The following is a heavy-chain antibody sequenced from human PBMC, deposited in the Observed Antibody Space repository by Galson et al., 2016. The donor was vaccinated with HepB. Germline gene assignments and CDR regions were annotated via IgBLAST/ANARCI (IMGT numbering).Heavy chain of an antibody. CDR2: VRTTDVRSGPKT. J-gene: IGHJ4*02. D-gene: IGHD2-15*01. CDR3: TKLYCGDGSCYPRPYYFDY. CDR1: GFTFSRHA. V-gene: IGHV3-23*01. Sequence: SLRLSCAVSGFTFSRHAMSWVRQAPGKGLEWVAIVRTTDVRSGPKTFYAESVKGRFTISRDDSRNTVYLQMSSLTDADTAVYFCTKLYCGDGSCYPRPYYFDYWGQGSLVTVPS.